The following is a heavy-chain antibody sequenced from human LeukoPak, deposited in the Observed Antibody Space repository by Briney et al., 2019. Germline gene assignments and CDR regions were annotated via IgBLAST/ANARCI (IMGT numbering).Heavy chain of an antibody. J-gene: IGHJ4*02. Sequence: PSETLSLTCTVSGGSVSSGSYYWSWIRQPPGKGLEWIGYIYYSGSTNYNPSLKSRVTISVDTSKNQFSLKLSSVTAADTAVYYCARDPRDYYVSSGHWFDYWGQGTLVTVSS. CDR2: IYYSGST. V-gene: IGHV4-61*01. CDR3: ARDPRDYYVSSGHWFDY. CDR1: GGSVSSGSYY. D-gene: IGHD3-22*01.